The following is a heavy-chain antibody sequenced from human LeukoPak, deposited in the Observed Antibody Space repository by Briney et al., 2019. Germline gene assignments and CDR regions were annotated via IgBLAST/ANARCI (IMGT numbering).Heavy chain of an antibody. Sequence: GASLKISFKGSGSSFTSYWIGWVRQMPGKGLEWMGIIYPGDSDTRYSPSFQGQVTISADKSISTAYLQWSSLKASDTAMYYCARQVDIVATIKWFDPWGQGTLVTVSS. CDR3: ARQVDIVATIKWFDP. D-gene: IGHD5-12*01. J-gene: IGHJ5*02. CDR2: IYPGDSDT. V-gene: IGHV5-51*01. CDR1: GSSFTSYW.